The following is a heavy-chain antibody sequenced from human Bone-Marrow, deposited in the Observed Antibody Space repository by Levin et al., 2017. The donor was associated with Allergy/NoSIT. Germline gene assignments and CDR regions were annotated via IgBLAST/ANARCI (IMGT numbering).Heavy chain of an antibody. D-gene: IGHD3-16*02. V-gene: IGHV5-51*01. Sequence: ASVKVSCKGSGYSFTSYWIGWVRQMPGKGLEWMGIIYPGDSDTRYSPSFQGQVTISADKSISTAYLQWSSLKASDTAMYYCARHDYVWGSYRYSWFDPWGQGTLVTVSS. CDR1: GYSFTSYW. CDR2: IYPGDSDT. CDR3: ARHDYVWGSYRYSWFDP. J-gene: IGHJ5*02.